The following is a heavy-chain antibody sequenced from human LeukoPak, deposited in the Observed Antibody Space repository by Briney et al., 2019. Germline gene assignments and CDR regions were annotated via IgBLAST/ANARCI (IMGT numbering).Heavy chain of an antibody. Sequence: SGTLSLTCAVSGGSISSSNWWSWVRQPPGKGLEWIGEIYHSGSTNYNPSLKSRVTISVDTSKNQFSLKLSSVTAADTAVYDCARGSQLWFGELYYYYYYMDVWGKGTTVTISS. CDR1: GGSISSSNW. V-gene: IGHV4-4*02. D-gene: IGHD3-10*01. CDR2: IYHSGST. CDR3: ARGSQLWFGELYYYYYYMDV. J-gene: IGHJ6*03.